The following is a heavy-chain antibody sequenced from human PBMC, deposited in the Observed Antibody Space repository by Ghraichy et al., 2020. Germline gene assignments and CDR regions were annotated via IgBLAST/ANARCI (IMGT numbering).Heavy chain of an antibody. Sequence: GGSLRLSCAASALTFSSFSMNWVRQAPGNGLEWVSSISSSSSYIYYADSVKGRFTISRDNAKNSLYLQMNSLRTEDTAVYYCAREREWGTVSGKFDYWGQGTLVTVSS. CDR3: AREREWGTVSGKFDY. D-gene: IGHD4-11*01. CDR1: ALTFSSFS. J-gene: IGHJ4*02. CDR2: ISSSSSYI. V-gene: IGHV3-21*01.